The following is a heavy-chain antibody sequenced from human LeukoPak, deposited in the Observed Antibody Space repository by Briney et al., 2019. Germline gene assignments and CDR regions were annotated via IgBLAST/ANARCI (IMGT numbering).Heavy chain of an antibody. CDR1: GGSFSGYY. Sequence: PSETLSLTCAVYGGSFSGYYWSWIRQPPGKGLEWIGYIYYSGSTNYNPSLKSRVTISVDTSKNQFSLKLSSVTAADTAVYYCARAGAYSSSSGEIGYWGQGTLVTVSS. V-gene: IGHV4-59*01. CDR2: IYYSGST. CDR3: ARAGAYSSSSGEIGY. J-gene: IGHJ4*02. D-gene: IGHD6-6*01.